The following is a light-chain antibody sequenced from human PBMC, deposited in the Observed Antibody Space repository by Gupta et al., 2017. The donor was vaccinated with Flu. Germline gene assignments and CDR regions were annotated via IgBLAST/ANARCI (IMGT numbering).Light chain of an antibody. V-gene: IGKV2-28*01. CDR3: RQALQSPYT. CDR2: VGS. CDR1: QRRRHSNGYNY. Sequence: DIVMTQSPVSLPVTLGEPASVSCRSSQRRRHSNGYNYLSSYLQKPGQSPQLLLYVGSNRSSGVPDTFRGSGSGTDFTLEISRVVAADVVVYYCRQALQSPYTFGQGTKVDIK. J-gene: IGKJ2*01.